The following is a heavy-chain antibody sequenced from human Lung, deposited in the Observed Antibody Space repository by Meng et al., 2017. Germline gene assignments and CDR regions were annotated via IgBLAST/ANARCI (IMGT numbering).Heavy chain of an antibody. J-gene: IGHJ4*02. Sequence: QVQLQQLGAGLLNASETLSLHCVVSGGSCSDYYWSWIRQPPGKGLEWIGEINHSGSTNYNPSLESRATISVDTSQNNLSLKLSSVTAADSAVYYCARGPTTMAHDFDYWGQGTLVTVSS. D-gene: IGHD4-11*01. CDR3: ARGPTTMAHDFDY. CDR2: INHSGST. CDR1: GGSCSDYY. V-gene: IGHV4-34*01.